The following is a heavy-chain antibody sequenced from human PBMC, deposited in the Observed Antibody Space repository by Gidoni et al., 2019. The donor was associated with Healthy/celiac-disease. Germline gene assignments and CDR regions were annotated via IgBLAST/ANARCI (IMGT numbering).Heavy chain of an antibody. D-gene: IGHD1-1*01. J-gene: IGHJ3*02. CDR1: GFTFINAW. CDR3: SQELEPFAFDI. V-gene: IGHV3-15*01. Sequence: EVQLVESGGGLVKPGGSLRLSCAASGFTFINAWMSWVRQAPGKGLEWVGRIKSKTDGGTTDYAAPVKGRFTISRDDSKNTLYLQMNSLKTEDTAVYYCSQELEPFAFDIWGQGTMVTVSS. CDR2: IKSKTDGGTT.